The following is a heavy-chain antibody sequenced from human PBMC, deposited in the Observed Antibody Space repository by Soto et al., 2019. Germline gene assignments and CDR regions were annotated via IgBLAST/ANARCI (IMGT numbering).Heavy chain of an antibody. CDR2: IYWDDDK. D-gene: IGHD2-15*01. CDR1: GFSLSTSGVG. CDR3: AHRPSYCSGGSCYSGFDY. V-gene: IGHV2-5*02. J-gene: IGHJ4*02. Sequence: QITLKESGPTLVKPTQTLTLTCTFSGFSLSTSGVGVGWIRPPPGKALEWLALIYWDDDKRYSPSLNSRLTITQETSKNQVVLTMTNMDPVDTATYYCAHRPSYCSGGSCYSGFDYWCQGTLVTVSS.